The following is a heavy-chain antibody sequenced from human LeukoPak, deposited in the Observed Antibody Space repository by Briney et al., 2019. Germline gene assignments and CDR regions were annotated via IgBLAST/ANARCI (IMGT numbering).Heavy chain of an antibody. D-gene: IGHD6-6*01. J-gene: IGHJ6*03. CDR1: GGSISSGSYY. Sequence: PSETLSLTCTVSGGSISSGSYYWSWIRQPAGKGLEWIGRIYTSGSTNYNPSLKSRVTISVVTSKNQFSLRLSSVTAADTAVYXCARAXXXXXSSXXXYYMDVWGKGTTVTVS. CDR3: ARAXXXXXSSXXXYYMDV. CDR2: IYTSGST. V-gene: IGHV4-61*02.